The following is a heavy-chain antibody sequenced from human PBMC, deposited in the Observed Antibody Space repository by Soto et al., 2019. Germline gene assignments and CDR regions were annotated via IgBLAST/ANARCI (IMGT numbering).Heavy chain of an antibody. V-gene: IGHV4-31*03. J-gene: IGHJ6*02. Sequence: QVQLQEPGPGLVKPSQTLSLTCSVSGGAINNRDYYWSWIRQHPGKGLEWIGNIFYSGSTDYNPSLKGRLTISIDTSKNEFSLKLTSVTAADTAVYYCARDRPAFKSFGSGMDVWGQGTTVTVSS. CDR3: ARDRPAFKSFGSGMDV. CDR2: IFYSGST. D-gene: IGHD3-16*01. CDR1: GGAINNRDYY.